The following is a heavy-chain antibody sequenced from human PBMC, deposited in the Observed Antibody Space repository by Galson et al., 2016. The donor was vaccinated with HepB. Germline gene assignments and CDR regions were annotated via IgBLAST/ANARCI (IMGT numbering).Heavy chain of an antibody. CDR1: GDSFTDYL. Sequence: QSGAEVKKPGDSLKISCLVSGDSFTDYLIVWVRQMPGKGLDWMGIVSPTKYNARYSPSFQGQVTISADKSISTAYLQWSSLKASDTAIYYCARQYSSRLIDYWGQGTLVTVSS. V-gene: IGHV5-51*01. J-gene: IGHJ4*02. CDR3: ARQYSSRLIDY. CDR2: VSPTKYNA. D-gene: IGHD2-15*01.